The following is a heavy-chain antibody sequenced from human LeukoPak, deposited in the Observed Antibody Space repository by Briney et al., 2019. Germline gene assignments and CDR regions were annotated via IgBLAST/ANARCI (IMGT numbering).Heavy chain of an antibody. J-gene: IGHJ5*02. D-gene: IGHD5-18*01. CDR3: ARGVTAMVGNWFDP. Sequence: PSETLSLTCTVSGGSISSYYWSWIRQPAGKGLEWIGRIYTSGSTNYNPSLKSRVTMSVDTSKNQFSLKLSSVTAADTAVDYCARGVTAMVGNWFDPWGQGTLVTVSS. CDR2: IYTSGST. CDR1: GGSISSYY. V-gene: IGHV4-4*07.